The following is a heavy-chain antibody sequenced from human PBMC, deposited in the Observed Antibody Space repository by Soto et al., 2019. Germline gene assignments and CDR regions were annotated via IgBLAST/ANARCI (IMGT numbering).Heavy chain of an antibody. CDR1: GASIGSGDYY. Sequence: PSETLSLTCTVSGASIGSGDYYWSWIRQPPGKGLEWMGDISYSGSTNYNPSLKSRITISVDTSKNQISLKLSSVTAADTAVYYCARYYDSTGYYYKFDFWGQGTPVTVSS. CDR2: ISYSGST. J-gene: IGHJ4*02. CDR3: ARYYDSTGYYYKFDF. D-gene: IGHD3-22*01. V-gene: IGHV4-30-4*01.